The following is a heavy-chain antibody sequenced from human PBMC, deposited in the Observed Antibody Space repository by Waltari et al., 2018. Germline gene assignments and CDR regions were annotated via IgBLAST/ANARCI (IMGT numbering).Heavy chain of an antibody. J-gene: IGHJ6*02. CDR1: GYTLTELS. Sequence: QVQLVQSGAEVKKPGASVKVSCKVSGYTLTELSMHWVRQAPGKGLEWMGGCDTEGGETIYAKKFQGRVTRTEDRSTDTAYVELRSLRSEDTAVYYCATGPCSGGSCYRYYYYGMDDWGQGTTVTVSS. CDR2: CDTEGGET. D-gene: IGHD2-15*01. V-gene: IGHV1-24*01. CDR3: ATGPCSGGSCYRYYYYGMDD.